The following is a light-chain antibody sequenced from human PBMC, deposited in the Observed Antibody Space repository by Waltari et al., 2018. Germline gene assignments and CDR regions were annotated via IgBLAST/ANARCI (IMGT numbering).Light chain of an antibody. Sequence: QAGLTQPPSVAKDLSQTATLTCTGTIKNVGYQGVAWLPKHNGHPPKLLPYRNNSRPSGISERFSASRSGDTASLTITGLQPEYEADYYCSSWDVTLTAWVFGGGTKVTVL. CDR2: RNN. CDR3: SSWDVTLTAWV. V-gene: IGLV10-54*04. CDR1: IKNVGYQG. J-gene: IGLJ3*02.